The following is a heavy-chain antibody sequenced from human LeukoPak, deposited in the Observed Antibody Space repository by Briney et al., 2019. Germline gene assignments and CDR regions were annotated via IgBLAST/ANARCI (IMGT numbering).Heavy chain of an antibody. V-gene: IGHV4-31*03. CDR2: IYYSGST. Sequence: PSQTLSLTCTVSGGSISSGGYYWSWTRQHPGKGLEWIGYIYYSGSTYYNPSLKSRVTISVDTSKNQFSLKLSSVTAADTAVYYCARGGEWLADYWGQGTLVTVSS. CDR1: GGSISSGGYY. J-gene: IGHJ4*02. D-gene: IGHD6-19*01. CDR3: ARGGEWLADY.